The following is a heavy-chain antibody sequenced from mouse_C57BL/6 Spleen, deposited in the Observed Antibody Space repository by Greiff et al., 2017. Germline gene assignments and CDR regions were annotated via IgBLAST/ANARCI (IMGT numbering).Heavy chain of an antibody. Sequence: QVQLQQSGAELVKPGASVKISCKASGYAFSSYWMNWVKQRPGKGLEWIGQIYPGDGDTNYNGKFKGKATLTADKSSSTAYMQLSRLTSEDSAVYFCARGAYYSNYVFDYWGQGTTLTVSS. V-gene: IGHV1-80*01. CDR3: ARGAYYSNYVFDY. D-gene: IGHD2-5*01. CDR2: IYPGDGDT. CDR1: GYAFSSYW. J-gene: IGHJ2*01.